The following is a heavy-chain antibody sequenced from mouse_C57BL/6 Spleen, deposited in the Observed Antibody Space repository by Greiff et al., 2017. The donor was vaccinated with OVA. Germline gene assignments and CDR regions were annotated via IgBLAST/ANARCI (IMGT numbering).Heavy chain of an antibody. CDR3: TRSAYYSNYGAMDY. CDR1: GYTFTSYW. D-gene: IGHD2-5*01. Sequence: EVQLQPSGTVLARPGASVKMSCKTSGYTFTSYWMHWVKQRPGQGLEWIGAIYPGNSDTSYNQKFKGKAKLTAVTSASTAYMELSSLTNEDSAVYYCTRSAYYSNYGAMDYWGQGTSVTVSS. CDR2: IYPGNSDT. J-gene: IGHJ4*01. V-gene: IGHV1-5*01.